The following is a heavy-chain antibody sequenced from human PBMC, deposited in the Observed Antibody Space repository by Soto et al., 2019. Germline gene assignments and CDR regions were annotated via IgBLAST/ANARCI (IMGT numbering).Heavy chain of an antibody. CDR1: GGSISSGGYY. Sequence: SETLSLTCTVSGGSISSGGYYWSWIRQHPGKGLEWIGYIYYSGSTYYNPSLKSRVTISVDTSKNQFSLKLSSVTAADTAVYYCAREGALGANIVVVPAPGSYGMDVWGQGTTVTVSS. J-gene: IGHJ6*02. D-gene: IGHD2-2*01. CDR2: IYYSGST. V-gene: IGHV4-31*03. CDR3: AREGALGANIVVVPAPGSYGMDV.